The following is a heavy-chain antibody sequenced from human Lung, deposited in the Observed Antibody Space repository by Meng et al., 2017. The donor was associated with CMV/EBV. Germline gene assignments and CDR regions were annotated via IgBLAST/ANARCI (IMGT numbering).Heavy chain of an antibody. J-gene: IGHJ5*02. CDR3: ARTSITIFGVVIIGEVNWFDP. Sequence: TSGVGVGWIRQPPGEALEWLALIYWNDDKRYSPSLKSRLTITKDTSKNQVVLTMTNMDPVDTATYYCARTSITIFGVVIIGEVNWFDPWGQGTLVTVSS. CDR1: TSGVG. V-gene: IGHV2-5*01. D-gene: IGHD3-3*01. CDR2: IYWNDDK.